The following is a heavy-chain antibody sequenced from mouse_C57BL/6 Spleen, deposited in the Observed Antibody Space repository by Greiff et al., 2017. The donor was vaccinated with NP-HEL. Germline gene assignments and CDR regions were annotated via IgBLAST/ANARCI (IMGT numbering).Heavy chain of an antibody. D-gene: IGHD2-4*01. Sequence: EVHLVESGPGLVKPSQSLSLTCSVTGYSITSGYYWNWIRQFPGNKLEWMGYISYDGSHNYNPSLNNRISLTRDTSKNQFFLKLNSVTTEDTATYYCASYDYDGGDYYAMDYWGQGTSVTVSS. V-gene: IGHV3-6*01. CDR3: ASYDYDGGDYYAMDY. CDR1: GYSITSGYY. CDR2: ISYDGSH. J-gene: IGHJ4*01.